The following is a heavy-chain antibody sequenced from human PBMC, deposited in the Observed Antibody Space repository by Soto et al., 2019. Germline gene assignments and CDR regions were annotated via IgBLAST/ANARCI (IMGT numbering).Heavy chain of an antibody. V-gene: IGHV3-23*01. Sequence: GGSLRLSCAASGFTFSSYAMSWVRQAPGKGLEWVSAISGSGGSTYYADSVKGRFTISRDNSKNTLYLQMKSLRAEDTAVYYCAKDGPWTSFIVVVPAVNAFDIWGQGTMVTVSS. CDR2: ISGSGGST. CDR3: AKDGPWTSFIVVVPAVNAFDI. CDR1: GFTFSSYA. J-gene: IGHJ3*02. D-gene: IGHD2-2*01.